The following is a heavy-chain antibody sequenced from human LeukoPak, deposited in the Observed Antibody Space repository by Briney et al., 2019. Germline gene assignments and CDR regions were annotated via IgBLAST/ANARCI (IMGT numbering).Heavy chain of an antibody. V-gene: IGHV3-30*02. D-gene: IGHD4/OR15-4a*01. CDR2: IRYDGTNK. CDR3: ARRAGAYSHPYDY. J-gene: IGHJ4*02. CDR1: GFTFSNFG. Sequence: HPGGSLSLSCAASGFTFSNFGMHWVRQAPGKGLEWVAFIRYDGTNKYYADSVKGRFTISRDNSKNTLYLQMNSLRAEDTAVYYCARRAGAYSHPYDYWGQGTLVTVSS.